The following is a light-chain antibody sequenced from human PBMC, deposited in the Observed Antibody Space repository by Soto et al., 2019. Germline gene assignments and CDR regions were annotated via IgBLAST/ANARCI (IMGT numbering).Light chain of an antibody. V-gene: IGKV3-11*01. CDR1: QYVGNY. J-gene: IGKJ5*01. CDR2: DAS. Sequence: EIVLTQSPASLSLSLGERATLSCRASQYVGNYLAWYQQKHGQAPRLLIYDASDRDTGIPARFSGSGFGTDFTLTISSLQPEDFGVYYCQHRGTGPLTFGRGTRLEIK. CDR3: QHRGTGPLT.